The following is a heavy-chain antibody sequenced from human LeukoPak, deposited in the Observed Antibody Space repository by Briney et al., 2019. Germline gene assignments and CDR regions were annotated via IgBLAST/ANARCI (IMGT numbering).Heavy chain of an antibody. CDR1: GGTFSSYA. Sequence: SVKVSCKASGGTFSSYAISWVRQAPGQGLEWMGRIIPIFGTANYAQKFQGRVTITTDESTSTAYMELSSLRSEGTAVYYCASGPGSFWSGYYPYWGQGTLVTVSS. D-gene: IGHD3-3*01. J-gene: IGHJ4*02. CDR2: IIPIFGTA. V-gene: IGHV1-69*05. CDR3: ASGPGSFWSGYYPY.